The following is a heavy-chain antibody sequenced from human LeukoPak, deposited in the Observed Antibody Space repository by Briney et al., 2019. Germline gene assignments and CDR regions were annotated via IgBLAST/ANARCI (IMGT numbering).Heavy chain of an antibody. CDR1: GGSISSDY. CDR3: ARGANWGSPDY. Sequence: SETLSLTCTVSGGSISSDYWSWIRQSPGKGLEWIGYIYYSGTTSYNPSLKSRVTISLDTSKNQFSLKPSSVTAADTAVYYCARGANWGSPDYWGQGTLVTVSS. D-gene: IGHD7-27*01. J-gene: IGHJ4*02. CDR2: IYYSGTT. V-gene: IGHV4-59*01.